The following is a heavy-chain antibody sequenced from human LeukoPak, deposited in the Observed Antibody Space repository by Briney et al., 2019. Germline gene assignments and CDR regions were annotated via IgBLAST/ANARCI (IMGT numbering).Heavy chain of an antibody. CDR2: MNPNSGNT. V-gene: IGHV1-8*01. Sequence: ASVKVSCKASGYTFTSYDINWVRQATGQGLEWMGWMNPNSGNTGYAQKFQGRVTMTRDTSISTAYMELSSLRSEDTAVYYCARDGRNPGIAARPPPNDYWGQGTLVTVSS. CDR1: GYTFTSYD. J-gene: IGHJ4*02. D-gene: IGHD6-6*01. CDR3: ARDGRNPGIAARPPPNDY.